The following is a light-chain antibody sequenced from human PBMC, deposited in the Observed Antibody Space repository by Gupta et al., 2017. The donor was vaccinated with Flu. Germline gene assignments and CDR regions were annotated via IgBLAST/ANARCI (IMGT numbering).Light chain of an antibody. J-gene: IGLJ3*02. V-gene: IGLV1-47*01. CDR3: AAWDASRSGPV. CDR1: DSNIGSNY. Sequence: RGTISCCGSDSNIGSNYVYWYQQLTRATPILLIYRNNHRRSGVPARFSGSKSVTSAAVAISGLRAEDEADYYCAAWDASRSGPVFGGGTKRTVL. CDR2: RNN.